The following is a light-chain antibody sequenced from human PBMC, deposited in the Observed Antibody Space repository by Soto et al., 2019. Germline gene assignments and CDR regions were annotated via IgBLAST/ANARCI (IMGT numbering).Light chain of an antibody. CDR3: AVWDDSLNGPV. CDR2: SDN. Sequence: QSVLTQPPSASGTPGQRVTISWSGSSSNIGSNTVNWSQQLPGTAPKLLIHSDNRRPSGVPDRFSGSKSGTSASLAISGLQSEDEADYYCAVWDDSLNGPVFGGGTKVTVL. CDR1: SSNIGSNT. J-gene: IGLJ3*02. V-gene: IGLV1-44*01.